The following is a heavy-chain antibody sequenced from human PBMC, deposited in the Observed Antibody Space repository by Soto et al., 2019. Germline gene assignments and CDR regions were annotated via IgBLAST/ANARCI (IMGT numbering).Heavy chain of an antibody. V-gene: IGHV4-59*08. D-gene: IGHD3-10*01. Sequence: QVQLQESGPDLVRPSETLSLTCSVSAGSVSGYYWTWIRQPPGKRLEWIGDPYYLGRTNYNPSLKRRVTISVDTSSNQLSLRLTSVTAADTAVYYCARLGSGSFYKTPDYWGQGTLVTVSS. J-gene: IGHJ4*02. CDR2: PYYLGRT. CDR1: AGSVSGYY. CDR3: ARLGSGSFYKTPDY.